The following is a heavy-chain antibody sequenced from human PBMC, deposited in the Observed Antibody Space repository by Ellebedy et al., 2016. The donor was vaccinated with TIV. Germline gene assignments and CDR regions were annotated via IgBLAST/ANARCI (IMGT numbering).Heavy chain of an antibody. CDR1: GFTFDDYA. CDR2: ISWNSGSI. Sequence: GGSLRLSXAASGFTFDDYAMHWVRQAPGKGLEWVSGISWNSGSIGYADSVKGRFTISRDNAKNSLYLQMNSLRAEDTALYYCAKVLRNWNDPLDYWGQGTLVTVSS. V-gene: IGHV3-9*01. D-gene: IGHD1-1*01. CDR3: AKVLRNWNDPLDY. J-gene: IGHJ4*02.